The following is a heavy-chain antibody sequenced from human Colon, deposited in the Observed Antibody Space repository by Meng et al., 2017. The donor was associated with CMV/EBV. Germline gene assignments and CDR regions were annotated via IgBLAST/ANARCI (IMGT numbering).Heavy chain of an antibody. V-gene: IGHV3-23*01. CDR3: ARDPFQAHLLDDFLDT. J-gene: IGHJ5*02. CDR1: GFTFSSYA. CDR2: ISGSGDSR. Sequence: GGSLRLSCAASGFTFSSYAMSWVRQAPGKGLEWVSGISGSGDSRYYADSVKGRFTISRDSSKNTLYLQLNSLRPEDTAVYYCARDPFQAHLLDDFLDTWGQGTLVTVSS. D-gene: IGHD2/OR15-2a*01.